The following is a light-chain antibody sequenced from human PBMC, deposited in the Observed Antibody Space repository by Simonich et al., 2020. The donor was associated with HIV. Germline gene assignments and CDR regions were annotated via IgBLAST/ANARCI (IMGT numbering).Light chain of an antibody. CDR3: QQYNSNYPT. CDR2: DVS. V-gene: IGKV1-39*01. J-gene: IGKJ1*01. Sequence: DIQMTQSPSSLSAYVGDRVTITCRASQSIRRYLNWYQQKPGKAPQLLIYDVSSLQSGVPSRFSGSGSGTDFTLTISSLQPEDFATYYCQQYNSNYPTFGQGTKVEIK. CDR1: QSIRRY.